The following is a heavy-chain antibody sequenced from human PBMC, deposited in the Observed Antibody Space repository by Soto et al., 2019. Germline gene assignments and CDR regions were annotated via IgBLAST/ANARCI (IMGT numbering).Heavy chain of an antibody. D-gene: IGHD6-13*01. CDR1: GGSFSGYY. Sequence: SETLSLTCAVYGGSFSGYYWSWIRQPPGKGLEWIGEINHSGSTNYNPSLKSRVTISVDTSKNQFSLKLSSVTAADTAVYYCARGPRIAAAGRSWFDPWGQGTLVTVSS. CDR2: INHSGST. V-gene: IGHV4-34*01. CDR3: ARGPRIAAAGRSWFDP. J-gene: IGHJ5*02.